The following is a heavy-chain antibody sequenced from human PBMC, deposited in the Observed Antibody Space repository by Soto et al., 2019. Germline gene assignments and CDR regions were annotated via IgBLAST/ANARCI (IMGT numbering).Heavy chain of an antibody. V-gene: IGHV1-2*02. CDR1: GYTFTGHY. D-gene: IGHD1-26*01. J-gene: IGHJ4*02. CDR3: GRGRSGQIVIFY. Sequence: SVKVSCKTSGYTFTGHYIHWVRQAPQQGPEWMGEIGPESGATRYAQKFRGRVTMTMDTSITTVYMELKNLSPDDTAVYYCGRGRSGQIVIFYWGQGTPVTVSS. CDR2: IGPESGAT.